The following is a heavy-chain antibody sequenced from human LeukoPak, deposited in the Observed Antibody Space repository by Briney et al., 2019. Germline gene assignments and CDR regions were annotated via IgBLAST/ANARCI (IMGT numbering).Heavy chain of an antibody. CDR2: FDPEDGET. V-gene: IGHV1-24*01. D-gene: IGHD2-15*01. J-gene: IGHJ6*03. CDR3: ASGNCSGGSCYSSYYYYYRDV. CDR1: GYALTELS. Sequence: ASVKVSCKVSGYALTELSMHWVRQAPGKGLEWRGGFDPEDGETIYAQKFQGRVTMTEDTPTDTAYMELSSLRSEDTAVYYCASGNCSGGSCYSSYYYYYRDVWGKGTTVTVSS.